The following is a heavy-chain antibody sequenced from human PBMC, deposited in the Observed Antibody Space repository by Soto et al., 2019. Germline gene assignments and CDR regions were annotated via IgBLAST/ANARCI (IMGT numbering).Heavy chain of an antibody. D-gene: IGHD3-10*01. CDR2: IYSGGYT. Sequence: EVQLVESGGGLIQPGGSLRLSCAVSGFTVSNNYMSWVRQAPGKGLEGVSVIYSGGYTAYGDSVKGRFTISRDNSKNKLFLKMKSRRAAGPAGEYCGTTRGGGGYWGQGTLVTVSS. V-gene: IGHV3-53*01. CDR1: GFTVSNNY. CDR3: GTTRGGGGY. J-gene: IGHJ4*02.